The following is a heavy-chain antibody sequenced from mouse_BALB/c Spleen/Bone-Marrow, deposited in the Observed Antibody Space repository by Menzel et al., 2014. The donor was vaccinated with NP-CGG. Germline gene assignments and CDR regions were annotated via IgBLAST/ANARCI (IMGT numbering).Heavy chain of an antibody. V-gene: IGHV1-5*01. CDR2: IYPGNSDS. J-gene: IGHJ2*01. CDR1: GYTFSNYW. D-gene: IGHD6-1*01. CDR3: KTLARTNVDY. Sequence: EVQVVESGTVLARPGAAVKMSCKASGYTFSNYWMRWVQQRPGQGLEWIGTIYPGNSDSTYNQNSKGKAKLTAVTSTSYPYMDLSSLANKDSEVYYCKTLARTNVDYWGHGTPLTVSS.